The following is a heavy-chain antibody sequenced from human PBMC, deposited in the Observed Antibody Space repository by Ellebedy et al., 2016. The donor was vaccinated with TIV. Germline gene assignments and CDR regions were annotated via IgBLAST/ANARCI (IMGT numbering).Heavy chain of an antibody. Sequence: AASVKVSCKASGGTFSSYAISWVRQAPGQGLEWMGRIIPILGIATYAQKFQGRVTITADKSTSTAYMELSSLRSEDTAVYYCAFSVRGLSGYYYGMDVWGQGTTVTVSS. D-gene: IGHD3-16*02. CDR3: AFSVRGLSGYYYGMDV. V-gene: IGHV1-69*04. J-gene: IGHJ6*02. CDR2: IIPILGIA. CDR1: GGTFSSYA.